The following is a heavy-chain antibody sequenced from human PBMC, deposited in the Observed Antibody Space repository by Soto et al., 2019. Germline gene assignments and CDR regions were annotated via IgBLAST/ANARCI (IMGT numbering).Heavy chain of an antibody. CDR1: GYTFTSYG. Sequence: ASVKVSCKASGYTFTSYGISWVRQAPGQGLEWMGWISAYNGNTNYAQKLQGRVTMTTDTSTSTAYMELRSLRSDDTAVYYCASVNCGGDCYLYYYYGTDVWGQGTTVTVSS. J-gene: IGHJ6*02. V-gene: IGHV1-18*04. CDR2: ISAYNGNT. D-gene: IGHD2-21*02. CDR3: ASVNCGGDCYLYYYYGTDV.